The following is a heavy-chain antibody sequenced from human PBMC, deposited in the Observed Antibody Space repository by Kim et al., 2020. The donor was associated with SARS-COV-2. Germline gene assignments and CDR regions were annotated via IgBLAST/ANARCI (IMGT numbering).Heavy chain of an antibody. Sequence: GGSLRLSCVGSRFTFSNAWMSWVRLAPGKGLEWVGRIKSKTDGGTADYAAPVKGRFTIARDDSKNTLYLQMSSLQTEDTAVYYCTTFPVLGLTAFDIWG. CDR2: IKSKTDGGTA. D-gene: IGHD3-10*01. CDR3: TTFPVLGLTAFDI. V-gene: IGHV3-15*01. J-gene: IGHJ3*02. CDR1: RFTFSNAW.